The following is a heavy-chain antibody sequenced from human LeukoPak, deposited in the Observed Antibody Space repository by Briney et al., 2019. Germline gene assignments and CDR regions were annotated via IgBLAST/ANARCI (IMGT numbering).Heavy chain of an antibody. J-gene: IGHJ3*02. CDR2: ISYIGTT. D-gene: IGHD4-17*01. CDR3: ARDLVTVTKGFDI. CDR1: GDSFSSHY. Sequence: SETLSLTCAVSGDSFSSHYWTWIRQPPGRGQEWIGYISYIGTTNYNPSLKSRVTISIDTSKNQFSLKLSSVTTADTAVYYCARDLVTVTKGFDIWGLGTMVSVSS. V-gene: IGHV4-59*11.